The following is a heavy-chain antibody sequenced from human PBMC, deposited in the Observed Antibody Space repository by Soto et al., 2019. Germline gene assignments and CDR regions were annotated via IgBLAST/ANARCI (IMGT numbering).Heavy chain of an antibody. CDR1: GFTFSSYW. D-gene: IGHD3-3*01. CDR3: ARDLNSGEWLATRNYYYGMDV. V-gene: IGHV3-74*01. J-gene: IGHJ6*02. CDR2: INSDGSST. Sequence: EVQLVESGGGLVQPGGSLRLSCAASGFTFSSYWMHWVRQAPGKGLMWVSRINSDGSSTSYADSVKGRFTISRDNAKNTLYLQMNSLRAEDTAVYYCARDLNSGEWLATRNYYYGMDVWGQGTTVTVSS.